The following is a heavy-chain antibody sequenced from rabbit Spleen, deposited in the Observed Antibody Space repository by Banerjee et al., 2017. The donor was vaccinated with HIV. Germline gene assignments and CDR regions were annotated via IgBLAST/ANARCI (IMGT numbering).Heavy chain of an antibody. D-gene: IGHD8-1*01. Sequence: QSLEESGGDLVKPGASLTLTCTASGFSFSSYYWICWVRQAPGKGLEWIACINAVTGKAVYASWAKGRFTFSRENAQNTVFLQMTSLTAADTATYFCARDGAGGSYFALWGQGTLVTVS. V-gene: IGHV1S40*01. J-gene: IGHJ4*01. CDR2: INAVTGKA. CDR3: ARDGAGGSYFAL. CDR1: GFSFSSYYW.